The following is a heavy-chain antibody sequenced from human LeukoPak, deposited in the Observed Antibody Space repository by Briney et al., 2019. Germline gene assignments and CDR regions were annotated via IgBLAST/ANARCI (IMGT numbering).Heavy chain of an antibody. CDR3: ARVHRARETGYQLLTY. CDR2: ISAYNGNT. CDR1: GYTFTSDG. D-gene: IGHD2-2*01. J-gene: IGHJ4*02. Sequence: ASVKVSCKASGYTFTSDGISWVRQAPGQGLEWMGWISAYNGNTNYAQKLQGRVTMTTDTSTSTAYMELRSLRSDDTAVYYCARVHRARETGYQLLTYWGQGTLVTVSS. V-gene: IGHV1-18*01.